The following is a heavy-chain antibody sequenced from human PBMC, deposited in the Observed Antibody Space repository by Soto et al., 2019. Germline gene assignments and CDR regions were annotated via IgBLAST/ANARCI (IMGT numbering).Heavy chain of an antibody. CDR2: IYYSGST. J-gene: IGHJ5*02. D-gene: IGHD3-3*01. CDR3: ARHEAYYDFWGGLGWFDP. Sequence: SETLSLTCTVSGGSISSSSYYWGWIRQPPGKGLEWIGSIYYSGSTYYNPSLKSRVTISVDTSKNQFSLKLSSVTAADTAVYYFARHEAYYDFWGGLGWFDPWGQGTLVTVSP. V-gene: IGHV4-39*01. CDR1: GGSISSSSYY.